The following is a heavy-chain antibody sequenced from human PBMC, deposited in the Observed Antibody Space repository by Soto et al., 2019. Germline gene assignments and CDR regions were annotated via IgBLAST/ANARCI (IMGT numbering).Heavy chain of an antibody. CDR1: GYTFTSYA. D-gene: IGHD4-17*01. CDR3: ARGYGGYFHWFDP. Sequence: QVQLVQSGAEVKKPGASVKVSCKASGYTFTSYAMHWVRQAPGQRLEWMGWINAGNGNTKYSQKFQGRVTITRDTSASTAYMDLSSLRSEDTAVYYCARGYGGYFHWFDPWGQGTLVTVS. CDR2: INAGNGNT. V-gene: IGHV1-3*01. J-gene: IGHJ5*02.